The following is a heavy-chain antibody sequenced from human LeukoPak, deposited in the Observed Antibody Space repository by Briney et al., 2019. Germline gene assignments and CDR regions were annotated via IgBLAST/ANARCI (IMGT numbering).Heavy chain of an antibody. CDR3: ARVTGGYQLPLGAFDI. J-gene: IGHJ3*02. D-gene: IGHD2-2*01. CDR1: GYTFTGYY. CDR2: INPNSGGT. Sequence: ASVKVSCKASGYTFTGYYMHWVRQAPGQGLEWMGWINPNSGGTNYAQKFQGRVTMTRDTSISTAYMELSRLRSDDTAVYYCARVTGGYQLPLGAFDIWGQGTMVTVSS. V-gene: IGHV1-2*02.